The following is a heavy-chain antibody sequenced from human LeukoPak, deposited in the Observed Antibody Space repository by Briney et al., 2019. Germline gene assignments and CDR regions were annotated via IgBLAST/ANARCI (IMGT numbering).Heavy chain of an antibody. CDR1: GFTSSDYY. J-gene: IGHJ4*02. CDR3: ATGGDTAIFDFDY. CDR2: ISNSGDTV. D-gene: IGHD5-18*01. Sequence: GGSLRLSCAASGFTSSDYYMSWIRQAPGKGLEWVSYISNSGDTVYYADSVKGRFTVSRDNAKNLLYLQMNSLRAEDTAVYYCATGGDTAIFDFDYWGQGTLVTVSS. V-gene: IGHV3-11*01.